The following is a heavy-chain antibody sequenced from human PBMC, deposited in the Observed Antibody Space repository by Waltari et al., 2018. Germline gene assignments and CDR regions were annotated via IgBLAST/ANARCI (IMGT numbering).Heavy chain of an antibody. D-gene: IGHD3-3*01. CDR1: GSTFPSYE. CDR2: MNPNSGNT. J-gene: IGHJ6*02. Sequence: QVQLVQSGAEGKKPGASAKVSCKASGSTFPSYELNWARQATGHGFNWMGWMNPNSGNTGYAQKFQGRVTMTRNTSISTAYMELSSLRSEDTAVYYCARGFNDFWSGYYLYYYYGMDVWGQGTTVTVSS. V-gene: IGHV1-8*01. CDR3: ARGFNDFWSGYYLYYYYGMDV.